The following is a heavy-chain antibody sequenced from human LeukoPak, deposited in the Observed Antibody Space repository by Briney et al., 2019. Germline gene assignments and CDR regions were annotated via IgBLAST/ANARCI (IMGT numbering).Heavy chain of an antibody. CDR1: GGSFSGYY. CDR3: ARDASDFFDY. J-gene: IGHJ4*02. Sequence: PSETLSLTCAVYGGSFSGYYWSWIRQPPGKGLEWIGYIYYSGSTNYNPSLKSRVTISVDTSKNQFSLKLSSVTAADTAVYYCARDASDFFDYWGQGTLVTVSS. CDR2: IYYSGST. V-gene: IGHV4-59*01.